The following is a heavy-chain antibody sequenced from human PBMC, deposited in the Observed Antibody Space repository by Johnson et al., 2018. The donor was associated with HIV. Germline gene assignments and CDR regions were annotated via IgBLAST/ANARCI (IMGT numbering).Heavy chain of an antibody. CDR2: VNNDGADT. Sequence: VQLVESGGGLVQPGRSLRLSCAASGFTFDEYAMHWVRQAPGKGLVWVSRVNNDGADTIYADSVKGRFTISRDNAKNTLFLQMNSLRAEDTAMYFCARGGPFHAFDIWGHGTTVTVSS. J-gene: IGHJ3*02. V-gene: IGHV3-74*02. CDR1: GFTFDEYA. D-gene: IGHD2-21*01. CDR3: ARGGPFHAFDI.